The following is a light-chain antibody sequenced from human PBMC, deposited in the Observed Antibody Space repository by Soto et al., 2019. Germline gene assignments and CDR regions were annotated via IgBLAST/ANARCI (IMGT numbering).Light chain of an antibody. CDR1: HDVRWN. Sequence: DIQMTQSPSSLSASVGDRVTIACQSSHDVRWNLNWFQQKPGEAPKLLIYDASNLERGVPSRFSGSGSGTDFTLTISRLQPEDVATYYCQQYSSMLSFGGGTEVDLK. J-gene: IGKJ4*01. CDR3: QQYSSMLS. V-gene: IGKV1-33*01. CDR2: DAS.